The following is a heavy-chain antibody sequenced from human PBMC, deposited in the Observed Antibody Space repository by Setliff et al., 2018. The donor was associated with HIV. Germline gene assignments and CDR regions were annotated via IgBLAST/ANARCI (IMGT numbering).Heavy chain of an antibody. CDR1: GGSISSFY. V-gene: IGHV4-34*01. CDR3: ARDRYTWNYGKNYMDV. Sequence: SSETLSLTCTVSGGSISSFYWSWIRQPPGKGLEWIGEINHSGSTNYNSSLKSRVTMSVDTSKNQFSLKLSSVTAADTAVYYCARDRYTWNYGKNYMDVWGKGTTVTVSS. CDR2: INHSGST. J-gene: IGHJ6*03. D-gene: IGHD1-7*01.